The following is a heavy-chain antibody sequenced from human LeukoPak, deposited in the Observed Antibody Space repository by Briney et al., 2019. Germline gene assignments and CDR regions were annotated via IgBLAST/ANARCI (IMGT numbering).Heavy chain of an antibody. CDR2: IYYSGST. Sequence: SETLSLTCTVSGGSMSSSSYYWGWIRQPPGKGLEWIGSIYYSGSTYYNPSLKSRVTISVDTSKNQFSLKLSSVTAADTAVYYCARRSSGWDYNWFDPWGQGTLVTVSS. V-gene: IGHV4-39*01. D-gene: IGHD6-19*01. CDR3: ARRSSGWDYNWFDP. J-gene: IGHJ5*02. CDR1: GGSMSSSSYY.